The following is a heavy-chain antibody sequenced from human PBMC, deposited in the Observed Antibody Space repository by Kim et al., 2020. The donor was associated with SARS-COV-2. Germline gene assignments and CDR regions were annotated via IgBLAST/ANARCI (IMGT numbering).Heavy chain of an antibody. CDR1: GGSISSYY. Sequence: SETLSLTCTVSGGSISSYYWSWIRQPPGKGLEWIGYIYYSGSTNYNPSLKSRVTISVDTSKNQFSLKLSSVTAADTAVYYCASSGYSGYDANYYDSSGYYWPMQNNYYYGMDVWGQGTTVTVSS. V-gene: IGHV4-59*13. J-gene: IGHJ6*02. D-gene: IGHD3-22*01. CDR3: ASSGYSGYDANYYDSSGYYWPMQNNYYYGMDV. CDR2: IYYSGST.